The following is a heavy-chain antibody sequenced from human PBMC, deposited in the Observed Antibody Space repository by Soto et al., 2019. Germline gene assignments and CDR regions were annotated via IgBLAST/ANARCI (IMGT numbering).Heavy chain of an antibody. V-gene: IGHV3-21*06. CDR1: GFTFSNYR. CDR2: IRGSGKDT. CDR3: ARLHPVRPSSYYCGMDV. Sequence: PGGCRRLSCATAGFTFSNYRVNWVREAQGKGLEWVASIRGSGKDTFYRDSVKGRFTISRDNAESSLVMQMNSLTVDDTAVYHCARLHPVRPSSYYCGMDVWGPGTTVTVSS. J-gene: IGHJ6*02. D-gene: IGHD5-18*01.